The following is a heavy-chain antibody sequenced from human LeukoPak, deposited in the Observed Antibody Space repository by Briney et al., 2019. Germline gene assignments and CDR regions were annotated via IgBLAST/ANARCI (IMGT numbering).Heavy chain of an antibody. Sequence: GASVKVSCKASGYTFTSYGISWVRQAPGQGLEWMGWISAYNGNTNYAQKLQGRVTMTTDTSTSTAYMELRSLRSDDTAVYYCARVSRTTDCSSTSCYSLPRYSRSWVSWQVDPWGQGTLVTVSS. CDR3: ARVSRTTDCSSTSCYSLPRYSRSWVSWQVDP. CDR1: GYTFTSYG. J-gene: IGHJ5*02. D-gene: IGHD2-2*01. CDR2: ISAYNGNT. V-gene: IGHV1-18*01.